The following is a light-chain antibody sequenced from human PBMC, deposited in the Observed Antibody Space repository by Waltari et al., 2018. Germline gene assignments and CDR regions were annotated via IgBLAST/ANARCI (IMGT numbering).Light chain of an antibody. V-gene: IGLV2-11*01. CDR2: DLS. J-gene: IGLJ1*01. Sequence: QSALTQPRSVSGSPGQSVTISCPGTPNDLSGYDYVSWYQQHPGKAPKLIIYDLSKRPSGVPDRFSGSKSGNTASLTISGLQAEDEADYYCCSYAGSNTLYVFGTGTKVTVL. CDR3: CSYAGSNTLYV. CDR1: PNDLSGYDY.